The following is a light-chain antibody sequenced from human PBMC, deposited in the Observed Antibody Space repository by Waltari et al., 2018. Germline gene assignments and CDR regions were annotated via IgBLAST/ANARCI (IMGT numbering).Light chain of an antibody. Sequence: QSVLTQPPSASGTPGQRVTISCSGNRSNIGSQPLHWYQQLPGTAPKLLIYSNNQRPSGVPVRFSGSKSGTSASLAISGLQSGDEADYYCAAWDDSLNGRWVFGGGTKLTVL. CDR3: AAWDDSLNGRWV. V-gene: IGLV1-44*01. J-gene: IGLJ3*02. CDR2: SNN. CDR1: RSNIGSQP.